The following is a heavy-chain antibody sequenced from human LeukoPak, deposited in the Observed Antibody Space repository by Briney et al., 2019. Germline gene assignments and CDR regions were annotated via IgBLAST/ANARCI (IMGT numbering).Heavy chain of an antibody. CDR1: GFTFSSYG. D-gene: IGHD5-24*01. Sequence: PGGSLRLSCAASGFTFSSYGTHWVRQAPGKGLEWVAVIWYDGSNKYYADSVKGRFTISRDNSKNTLYLQMNSLRAEDTAVYYCAKEKEMATTDWGQGTLVTVSS. J-gene: IGHJ4*02. V-gene: IGHV3-33*06. CDR3: AKEKEMATTD. CDR2: IWYDGSNK.